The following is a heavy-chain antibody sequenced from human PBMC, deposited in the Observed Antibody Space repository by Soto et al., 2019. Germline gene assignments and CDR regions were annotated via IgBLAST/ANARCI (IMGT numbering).Heavy chain of an antibody. CDR2: ISGSGGST. V-gene: IGHV3-23*01. J-gene: IGHJ4*02. Sequence: PRLSCAASGFTFSSYAMSWVRQAPGKGLEWVSAISGSGGSTYYADSVKGRFTISRDNSKNTLYLQMNSLRAEDTAVYYCAKPSYFLYSSGWTGWGQGTLVTVSS. CDR1: GFTFSSYA. CDR3: AKPSYFLYSSGWTG. D-gene: IGHD6-19*01.